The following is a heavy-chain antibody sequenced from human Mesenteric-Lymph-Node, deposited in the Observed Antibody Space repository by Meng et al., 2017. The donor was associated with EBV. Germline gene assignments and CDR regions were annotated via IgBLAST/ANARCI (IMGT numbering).Heavy chain of an antibody. D-gene: IGHD5-12*01. CDR3: ARTGMGWLYYFDY. Sequence: LVPRAHAMSRAVSGSAGATINSKSSWVWLRQPHGKWLGWIGNLDCDGHHHYTPSPQSPVTISADTKKNQFSLRMTSVTAADTSVYYCARTGMGWLYYFDYWGQGTLVTVSS. V-gene: IGHV4-39*07. CDR2: LDCDGHH. J-gene: IGHJ4*02. CDR1: AGATINSKSS.